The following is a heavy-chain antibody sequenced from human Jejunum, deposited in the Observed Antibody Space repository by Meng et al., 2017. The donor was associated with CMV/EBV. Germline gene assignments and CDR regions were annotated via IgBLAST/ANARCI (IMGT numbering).Heavy chain of an antibody. CDR3: ANSGLRA. Sequence: LRLACAASTFTLSSYGMNWVSEARGKGMEWVSGISSSDGRTYYADSVRGHLTISRDNSKNTLFLQMNSLRVEDTAVYYCANSGLRAWGQGTLVTVSS. V-gene: IGHV3-23*01. CDR1: TFTLSSYG. CDR2: ISSSDGRT. J-gene: IGHJ4*02. D-gene: IGHD4-17*01.